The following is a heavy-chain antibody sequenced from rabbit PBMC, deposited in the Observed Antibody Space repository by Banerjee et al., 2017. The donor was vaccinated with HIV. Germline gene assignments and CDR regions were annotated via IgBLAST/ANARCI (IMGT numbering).Heavy chain of an antibody. V-gene: IGHV1S40*01. J-gene: IGHJ4*01. Sequence: QSLEESGGDLVKPGASLTLTCTASGFSFSSSYDMCWVRQAPGKGLEWIACIDAGDDNTYYASWAKGRFTISKTSSTSVTLQMTSLTAADTATYFCARDVYSTYTSEFNLWGQGTLVTVS. CDR2: IDAGDDNT. D-gene: IGHD1-1*01. CDR1: GFSFSSSYD. CDR3: ARDVYSTYTSEFNL.